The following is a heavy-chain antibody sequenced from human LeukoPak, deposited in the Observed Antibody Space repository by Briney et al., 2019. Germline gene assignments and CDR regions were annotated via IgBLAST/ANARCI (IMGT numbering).Heavy chain of an antibody. J-gene: IGHJ5*02. CDR1: GGSISSYY. V-gene: IGHV4-59*12. Sequence: SETLSLTCTVSGGSISSYYWSWIRQPPGKGLEWIGYIYYSGSTNYNPSLKSRVTISVDTSKNQFSLKLSSVTAADTAVYYCARVWRIAVAGNHNWFDPWGQGTLVTVSS. D-gene: IGHD6-19*01. CDR3: ARVWRIAVAGNHNWFDP. CDR2: IYYSGST.